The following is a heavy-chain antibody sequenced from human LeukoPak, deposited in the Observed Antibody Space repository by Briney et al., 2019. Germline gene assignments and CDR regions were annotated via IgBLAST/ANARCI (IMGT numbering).Heavy chain of an antibody. V-gene: IGHV4-59*08. CDR3: ARQAAGTFHFDY. CDR2: IYYSGST. J-gene: IGHJ4*02. D-gene: IGHD6-13*01. Sequence: SETLSLTCTVSGGSISSYYWSWTRQPPGKGLEWIGYIYYSGSTNYNPSLKSRVTISVDTSKNQFSLKLSSVTAADTAVYYCARQAAGTFHFDYWGQGTLVTVSS. CDR1: GGSISSYY.